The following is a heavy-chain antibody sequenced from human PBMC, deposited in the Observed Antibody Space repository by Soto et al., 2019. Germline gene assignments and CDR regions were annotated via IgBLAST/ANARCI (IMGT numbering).Heavy chain of an antibody. CDR1: GYVLSELS. CDR2: FDPEDGDP. Sequence: ASVKVSCKVSGYVLSELSMHWVRQAPGKGLEWMGGFDPEDGDPVPAQKFKGRVTMTEETSTDTAYMELSSLTIEDTALYYCVTVRDKWGRDAFDIWGQGTMVTVSS. CDR3: VTVRDKWGRDAFDI. V-gene: IGHV1-24*01. J-gene: IGHJ3*02. D-gene: IGHD7-27*01.